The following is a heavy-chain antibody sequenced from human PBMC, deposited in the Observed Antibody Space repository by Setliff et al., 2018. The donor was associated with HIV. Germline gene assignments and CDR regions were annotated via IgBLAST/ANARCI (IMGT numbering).Heavy chain of an antibody. D-gene: IGHD1-26*01. Sequence: ASVKVSCKASGYTFTNYYMHWVRQAPGQGLEWMGWITGYNGTAKYAQKFQGRVTMTRDTSTSTVYMELSSLRSEDTAVYYCARAGRSGSYNHYYYYYMDVWGKGTTVTVS. CDR1: GYTFTNYY. J-gene: IGHJ6*03. CDR3: ARAGRSGSYNHYYYYYMDV. V-gene: IGHV1-46*01. CDR2: ITGYNGTA.